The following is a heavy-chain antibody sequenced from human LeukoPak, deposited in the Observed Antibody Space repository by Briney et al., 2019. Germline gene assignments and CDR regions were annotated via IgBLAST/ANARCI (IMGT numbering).Heavy chain of an antibody. J-gene: IGHJ3*02. Sequence: GGSLRLSCAASGFTFSSYTMNWVRQAPGKGLECVSYISSSGSTIYYADSVKGRFTISRDNAKDSLYLQMNSLRDEDTAVYYCAREVFSGAARAFDIWGQGTMVTVSS. CDR2: ISSSGSTI. V-gene: IGHV3-48*02. CDR3: AREVFSGAARAFDI. CDR1: GFTFSSYT. D-gene: IGHD1-26*01.